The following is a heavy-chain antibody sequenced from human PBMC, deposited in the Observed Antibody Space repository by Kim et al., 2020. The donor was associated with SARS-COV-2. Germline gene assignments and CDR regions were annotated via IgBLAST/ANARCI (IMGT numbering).Heavy chain of an antibody. CDR2: INAGNGNT. J-gene: IGHJ5*02. Sequence: ASVKVSCKASGYTFTSYAMHWVRQAPGQRLEWMGWINAGNGNTKYSQKFQGRVTITRDTSASTAYMELSSLRSEDTAVYYCARETSSSWYIPHNWFDPWGQGTLVTVSS. V-gene: IGHV1-3*01. CDR3: ARETSSSWYIPHNWFDP. D-gene: IGHD6-13*01. CDR1: GYTFTSYA.